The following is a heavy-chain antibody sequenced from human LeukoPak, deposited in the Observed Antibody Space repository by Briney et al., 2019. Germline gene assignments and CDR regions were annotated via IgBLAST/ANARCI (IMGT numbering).Heavy chain of an antibody. V-gene: IGHV1-69*01. CDR1: GGTFISYA. CDR2: IVPIFGTA. D-gene: IGHD3-22*01. CDR3: ASLYYYDSSGYYYLDY. J-gene: IGHJ4*02. Sequence: ASVKVSCKASGGTFISYAISWVRQAPGQGLEWMGGIVPIFGTANYAQKFQGRVTITADESTSTAYMELSSLRSEDTAVYYCASLYYYDSSGYYYLDYWGQGTLVTVSS.